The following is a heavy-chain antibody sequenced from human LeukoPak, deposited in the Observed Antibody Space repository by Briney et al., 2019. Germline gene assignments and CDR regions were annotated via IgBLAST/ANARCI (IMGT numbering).Heavy chain of an antibody. CDR1: GGSISSYY. CDR3: ARGSVTIFGVVISPFDI. J-gene: IGHJ3*02. CDR2: IYYSGST. Sequence: SETLSLTCTVSGGSISSYYWSWIRQPPGKGLEWIGYIYYSGSTNYNPSLKSRVTISVDTPKNQFSLKLSSVTAADTAVYYCARGSVTIFGVVISPFDIWGQGTMVTVSS. D-gene: IGHD3-3*01. V-gene: IGHV4-59*01.